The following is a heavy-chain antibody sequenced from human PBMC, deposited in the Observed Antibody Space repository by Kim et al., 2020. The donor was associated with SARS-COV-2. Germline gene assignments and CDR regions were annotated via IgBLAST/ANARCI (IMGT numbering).Heavy chain of an antibody. CDR3: AKGLPEIAVYFDY. D-gene: IGHD6-19*01. CDR2: ISYDGNNK. CDR1: GFTFSTYG. J-gene: IGHJ4*02. Sequence: GGSLRLSCAASGFTFSTYGMHWVRQAPGKGPEWVAVISYDGNNKYYADSVKGRFTISRDNSKNTLYLQMNSLRAEDTAVYYCAKGLPEIAVYFDYWGQGTLVTVSS. V-gene: IGHV3-30*18.